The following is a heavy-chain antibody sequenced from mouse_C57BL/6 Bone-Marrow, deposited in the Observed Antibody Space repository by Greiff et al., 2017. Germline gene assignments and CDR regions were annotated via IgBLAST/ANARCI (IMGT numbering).Heavy chain of an antibody. CDR1: GYAFSSYW. CDR3: AREEFRDGSSFFDC. Sequence: QVQLQQSGAELVKPGASVKISCKASGYAFSSYWMNWVKPRPGKGLEWIGQIYPGDGDTNYNGKFKGKATLTADKSSSTAYMQLSSLTSEDSAVYFCAREEFRDGSSFFDCWGQGTTLTVSS. D-gene: IGHD1-1*01. CDR2: IYPGDGDT. J-gene: IGHJ2*01. V-gene: IGHV1-80*01.